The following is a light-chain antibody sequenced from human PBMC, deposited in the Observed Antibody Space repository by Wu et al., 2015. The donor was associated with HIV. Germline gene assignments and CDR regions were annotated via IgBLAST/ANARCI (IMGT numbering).Light chain of an antibody. J-gene: IGKJ1*01. CDR3: QQYGSSRT. CDR2: DAS. Sequence: EIVLTQSPATLSVSPGGRVTLSCRASQIIATNLAWYQQKPGQPPRLLIYDASTRATGFPARFSGGGSGTDFTLTISRLEPEDFAVYYCQQYGSSRTFGQGTKVEIK. V-gene: IGKV3-20*01. CDR1: QIIATN.